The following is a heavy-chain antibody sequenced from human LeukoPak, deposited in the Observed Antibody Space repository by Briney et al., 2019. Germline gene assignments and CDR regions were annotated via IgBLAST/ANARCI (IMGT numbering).Heavy chain of an antibody. CDR3: ANPILPEVVVAVSDAFDI. D-gene: IGHD2-15*01. Sequence: GGSLRLSCAVSGFTFSSYAMSWVRQAPGKGLEWVSAISGSGGSTYYADSVKGRFTISRDNSKITLYLQMNSLRAEDTAVYYCANPILPEVVVAVSDAFDIWGQGTMVTVSS. V-gene: IGHV3-23*01. CDR2: ISGSGGST. CDR1: GFTFSSYA. J-gene: IGHJ3*02.